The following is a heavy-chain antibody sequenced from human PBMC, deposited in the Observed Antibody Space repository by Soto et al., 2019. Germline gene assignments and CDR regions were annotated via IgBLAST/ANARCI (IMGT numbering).Heavy chain of an antibody. V-gene: IGHV3-23*01. Sequence: EVQLLESGGGLVQPGGSLRLSCAASGFTFSSYAMSWVRQAPGKGLEWVSAISGSGGSTYYADSAKGRFTISRDNSKNALYLQMNSLRAEDTAVYYCAKEAEDIVLVVYARIPYFDYWGQGTLVTVSS. CDR2: ISGSGGST. J-gene: IGHJ4*02. D-gene: IGHD2-8*01. CDR3: AKEAEDIVLVVYARIPYFDY. CDR1: GFTFSSYA.